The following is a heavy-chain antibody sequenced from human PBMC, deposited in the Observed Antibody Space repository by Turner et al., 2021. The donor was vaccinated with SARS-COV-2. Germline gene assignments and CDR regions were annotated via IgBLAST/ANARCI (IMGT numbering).Heavy chain of an antibody. J-gene: IGHJ4*02. Sequence: QVQLPESGPGLVKPSETLSLTCTVSGGSISNYYWSWIRQPPGKGLEWIGYIYHGGSTKYNPSLKSRVTIAVDTSKNQFSLILSSVTAADTAVYYCARLYTYAEFYFDYWGQGALVTVSS. CDR2: IYHGGST. CDR3: ARLYTYAEFYFDY. CDR1: GGSISNYY. D-gene: IGHD5-18*01. V-gene: IGHV4-59*08.